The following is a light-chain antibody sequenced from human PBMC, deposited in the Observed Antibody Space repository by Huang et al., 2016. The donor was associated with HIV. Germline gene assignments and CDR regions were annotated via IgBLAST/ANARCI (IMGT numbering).Light chain of an antibody. CDR2: WAS. V-gene: IGKV4-1*01. J-gene: IGKJ1*01. CDR1: QSVYSSSTSKDY. CDR3: QQYYSSPQT. Sequence: DIIMTQSPDSLAVSLGERATLNCSSSQSVYSSSTSKDYMAWFQQKPGQPPRLLLFWASTREAGVPERFTCSGSGTHFTLTIASLEAEDAAIYYCQQYYSSPQTFGQGTRVEVK.